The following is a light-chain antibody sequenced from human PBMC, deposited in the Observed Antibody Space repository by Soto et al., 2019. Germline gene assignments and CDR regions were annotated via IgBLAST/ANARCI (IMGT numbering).Light chain of an antibody. CDR1: SSDVGRYNF. J-gene: IGLJ3*02. Sequence: QSALTQPASVSGSPGQSITISCTGTSSDVGRYNFVSWYQHHPDKAPKLLIYEVTDRHPGTSNRFSGSKSGNTASLTISRLQADDEADYYCSSYTVTSTWVFGGGTKLTVL. CDR3: SSYTVTSTWV. CDR2: EVT. V-gene: IGLV2-14*01.